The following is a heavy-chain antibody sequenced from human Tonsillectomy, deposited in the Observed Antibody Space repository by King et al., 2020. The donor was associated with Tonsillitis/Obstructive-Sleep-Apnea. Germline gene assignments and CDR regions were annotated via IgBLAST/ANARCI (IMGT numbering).Heavy chain of an antibody. J-gene: IGHJ2*01. CDR3: ARDDYYGDSYFAL. CDR2: IKQDGSEK. CDR1: GFSFSAYW. V-gene: IGHV3-7*01. D-gene: IGHD4-17*01. Sequence: VQLVESGGGLVQPGGSLRLSCAASGFSFSAYWMSWVRQAPGKGLEWVANIKQDGSEKYYVDSVKGRFTISRDNAKNSLYLQMNSLRAEDTALYYCARDDYYGDSYFALWGRGTLVTVSS.